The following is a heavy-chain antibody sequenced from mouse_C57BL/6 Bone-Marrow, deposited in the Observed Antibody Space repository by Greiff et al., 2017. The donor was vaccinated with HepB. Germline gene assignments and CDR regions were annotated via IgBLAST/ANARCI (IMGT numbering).Heavy chain of an antibody. CDR1: GYTFTSYW. V-gene: IGHV1-55*01. J-gene: IGHJ3*01. CDR2: IYPGSGST. CDR3: AREENSSGYVAWFAY. D-gene: IGHD3-2*02. Sequence: VQLQQPGAELVKPGASVKMSCKASGYTFTSYWITWVKQRPGQGLEWIGDIYPGSGSTNYNEKFKSKATLTVDTSSITAYMQLSSLTSEDSAVYYCAREENSSGYVAWFAYWGQGTLVTVSA.